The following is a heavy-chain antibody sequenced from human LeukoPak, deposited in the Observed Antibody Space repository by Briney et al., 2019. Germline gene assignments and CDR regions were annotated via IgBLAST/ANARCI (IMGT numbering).Heavy chain of an antibody. D-gene: IGHD3-9*01. CDR2: IYHSGST. V-gene: IGHV4-38-2*02. CDR3: ARDHYDILTGALGDWFDP. Sequence: SETLSLTCTVSGYSISSGYYWGWIRQPPGKGLVWIGSIYHSGSTYYNPSLKSRVTISVDTSKNQFSLKLSSVTAADTAVYYCARDHYDILTGALGDWFDPWGQGTLVTVSS. CDR1: GYSISSGYY. J-gene: IGHJ5*02.